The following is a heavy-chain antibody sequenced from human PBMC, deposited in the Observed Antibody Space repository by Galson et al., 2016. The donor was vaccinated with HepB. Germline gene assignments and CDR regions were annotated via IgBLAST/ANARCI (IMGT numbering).Heavy chain of an antibody. Sequence: SLRLSCAAAGFTVSDNPVTWLRQAPGKGLECVSVIFGRGNTYYADSVEGRFTISRDNARNTVYLQMNSLRTEDTAVYYCSVYGGNSVWGQGTLVTVSS. CDR1: GFTVSDNP. CDR3: SVYGGNSV. CDR2: IFGRGNT. V-gene: IGHV3-53*01. D-gene: IGHD4-23*01. J-gene: IGHJ4*02.